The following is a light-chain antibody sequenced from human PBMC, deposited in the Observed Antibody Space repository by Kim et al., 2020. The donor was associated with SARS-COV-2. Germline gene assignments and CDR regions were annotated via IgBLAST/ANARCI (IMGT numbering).Light chain of an antibody. Sequence: GQRVISSCSGSFSNIGGHSVYWYQHFPGMAPKLLMYWNNKRPSGVPARFSGSKSGTSASLAISGLQPDDEADYFCSTWDNSLGGPVFGGGTQLTVL. CDR1: FSNIGGHS. CDR2: WNN. J-gene: IGLJ3*02. V-gene: IGLV1-47*01. CDR3: STWDNSLGGPV.